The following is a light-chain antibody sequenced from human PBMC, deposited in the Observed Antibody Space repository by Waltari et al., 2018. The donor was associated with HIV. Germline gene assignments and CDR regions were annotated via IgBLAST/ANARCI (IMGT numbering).Light chain of an antibody. CDR1: SSDLGGYDF. CDR2: DVT. CDR3: TSFTTTTAWV. J-gene: IGLJ3*02. Sequence: QSALTQPAPVSGSLGQSITFSCPGTSSDLGGYDFVPWYQQHPGEAPKIIIYDVTNRPSGISDRFSGSKSGDTASLTISGLQAEDEADYYCTSFTTTTAWVFGGGTKLTVL. V-gene: IGLV2-14*03.